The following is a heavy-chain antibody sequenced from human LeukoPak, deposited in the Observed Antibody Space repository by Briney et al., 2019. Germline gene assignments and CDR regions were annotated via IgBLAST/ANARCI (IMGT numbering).Heavy chain of an antibody. J-gene: IGHJ4*02. Sequence: GGSLRLSCAASGFTFSSYAMSWVRQTPGKGPEWVSAISGSGTTTYYADSVKGRFTISRDSSKNTLYLQMNSLRAEDTAVYYCAKASSGWSQYDYWGQGTLVPVSS. D-gene: IGHD6-19*01. CDR1: GFTFSSYA. CDR2: ISGSGTTT. V-gene: IGHV3-23*01. CDR3: AKASSGWSQYDY.